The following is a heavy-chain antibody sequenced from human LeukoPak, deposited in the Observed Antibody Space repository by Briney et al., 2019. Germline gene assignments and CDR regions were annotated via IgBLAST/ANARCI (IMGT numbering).Heavy chain of an antibody. CDR3: ARRASTERGHSYGLDY. CDR2: IGRSDTYI. CDR1: GFTFSNYN. J-gene: IGHJ4*02. V-gene: IGHV3-21*01. D-gene: IGHD5-18*01. Sequence: GGSLRLSCVVSGFTFSNYNMNWVRQAPGKGLEWVSSIGRSDTYIYYADSVTGRFTISRDNAKNSLYLQMSSLRAEDTAVYFCARRASTERGHSYGLDYWGQGALVTVSS.